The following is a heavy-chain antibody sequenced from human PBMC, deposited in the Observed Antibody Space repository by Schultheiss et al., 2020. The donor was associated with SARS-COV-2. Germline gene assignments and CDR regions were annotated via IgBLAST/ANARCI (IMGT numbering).Heavy chain of an antibody. V-gene: IGHV3-23*01. Sequence: GESLKISCAASGFTFSSYAMSWVRQAPGKGLEWVSAISGSGGSTYYADSVKGRFTISRDNSKNTLYLQMNSLRAEDTAVYYCAKDDGYSSSWYYFDYWGQGTLVTVSS. J-gene: IGHJ4*02. D-gene: IGHD6-13*01. CDR3: AKDDGYSSSWYYFDY. CDR1: GFTFSSYA. CDR2: ISGSGGST.